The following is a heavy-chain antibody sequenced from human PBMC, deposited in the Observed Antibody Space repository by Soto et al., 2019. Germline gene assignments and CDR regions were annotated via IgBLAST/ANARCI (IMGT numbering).Heavy chain of an antibody. Sequence: PSETLSLTCAVYGKSLSGYYWSWIRQPPGKALEWIGEINHSGNINYNPSLKSRVTISVDTSKNQLFLNLSSVTAADTAMYYCARHHVRGRTIAGAAEFWGQGTLVTVSS. CDR1: GKSLSGYY. CDR2: INHSGNI. D-gene: IGHD1-26*01. V-gene: IGHV4-34*01. CDR3: ARHHVRGRTIAGAAEF. J-gene: IGHJ4*02.